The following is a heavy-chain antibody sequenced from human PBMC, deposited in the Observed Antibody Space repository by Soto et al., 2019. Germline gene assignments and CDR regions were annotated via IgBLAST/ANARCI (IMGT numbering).Heavy chain of an antibody. D-gene: IGHD4-17*01. Sequence: GESLKISCKGSGYSFTSYWLGWVRQMPGKGLEWMGIIYPGDSDTRYSPSFQGQVTISADKSISTAYLQGSSLKASDTAMYYCARQAVTICYGMDVWGQGTTVTVSS. CDR1: GYSFTSYW. CDR3: ARQAVTICYGMDV. V-gene: IGHV5-51*01. J-gene: IGHJ6*02. CDR2: IYPGDSDT.